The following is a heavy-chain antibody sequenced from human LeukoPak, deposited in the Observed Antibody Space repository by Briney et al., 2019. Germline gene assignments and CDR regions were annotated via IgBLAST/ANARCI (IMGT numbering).Heavy chain of an antibody. CDR1: GYTFTGYY. Sequence: ASVKVSCKASGYTFTGYYMHWVRQAPGQGLEWMGWINPNSGGTNYAQKFQGRVTMTRDTSISSAYMELSRLRSDDTAVYYCARDRYNWNDGYFDYWGQGTLVTVSS. D-gene: IGHD1-1*01. J-gene: IGHJ4*02. CDR3: ARDRYNWNDGYFDY. V-gene: IGHV1-2*02. CDR2: INPNSGGT.